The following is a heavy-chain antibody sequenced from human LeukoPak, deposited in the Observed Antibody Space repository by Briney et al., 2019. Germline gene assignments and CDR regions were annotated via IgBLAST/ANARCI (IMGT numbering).Heavy chain of an antibody. J-gene: IGHJ4*02. Sequence: KASETLSLTCAVYGGSFSGYYWSWIRQPPGKGLEWIGEINHSGSTNYNPSLKSRVTISVDTSKNQFSLKLSSVTAADTAVYYCAREKIWCHDYWGQGTLVTVSS. V-gene: IGHV4-34*01. CDR3: AREKIWCHDY. CDR2: INHSGST. D-gene: IGHD4/OR15-4a*01. CDR1: GGSFSGYY.